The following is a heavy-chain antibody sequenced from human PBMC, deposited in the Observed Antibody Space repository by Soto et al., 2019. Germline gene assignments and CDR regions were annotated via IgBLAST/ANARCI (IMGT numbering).Heavy chain of an antibody. J-gene: IGHJ3*02. CDR1: GFTFSSYW. CDR3: ATHREGLRDLVDAFDI. CDR2: IKQDGSEK. Sequence: EVQLVESGGGLVQPGGSLTLSCAASGFTFSSYWMSWVRQAPGKGPEWVANIKQDGSEKYYVDSVKGRFTISRDSAKNSLYLQMNSLRVEDTAVYYCATHREGLRDLVDAFDIWGQGTMVTVSS. D-gene: IGHD5-12*01. V-gene: IGHV3-7*05.